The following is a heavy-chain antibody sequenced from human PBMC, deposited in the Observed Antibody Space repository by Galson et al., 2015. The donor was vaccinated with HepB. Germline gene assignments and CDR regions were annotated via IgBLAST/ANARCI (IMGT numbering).Heavy chain of an antibody. CDR3: ARDLESYYYGMDV. CDR1: GFTFSSYA. V-gene: IGHV3-30-3*01. Sequence: SLRLSCAASGFTFSSYAMHWVRQAPGKGLEWVAVISYDGSNKYYADSVKGRFTISRDNSKNTLYLQMNSLRAEDTAVYYCARDLESYYYGMDVWGQGTTVTVSS. J-gene: IGHJ6*02. CDR2: ISYDGSNK.